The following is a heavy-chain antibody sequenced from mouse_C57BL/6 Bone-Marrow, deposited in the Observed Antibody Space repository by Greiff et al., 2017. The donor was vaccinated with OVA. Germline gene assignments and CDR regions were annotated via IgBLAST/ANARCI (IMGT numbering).Heavy chain of an antibody. CDR2: INPGSGST. Sequence: QVQLQQPGAELVKPGASVKMSCKASGYSFTSYWITWVKQRPGKGLEWIGDINPGSGSTNYTEKFKSKATLTVDPSSSTAYMQLSSLTSEDSAVYYCSRKITTVIDYWGQGTSVTVSS. D-gene: IGHD1-1*01. CDR3: SRKITTVIDY. V-gene: IGHV1-55*01. CDR1: GYSFTSYW. J-gene: IGHJ4*01.